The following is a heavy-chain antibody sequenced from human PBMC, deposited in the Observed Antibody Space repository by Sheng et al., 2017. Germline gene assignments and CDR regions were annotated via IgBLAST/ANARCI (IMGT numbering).Heavy chain of an antibody. J-gene: IGHJ5*02. CDR2: IWYDGSNK. CDR3: ARDRLSSGYLHNWFDP. V-gene: IGHV3-33*01. D-gene: IGHD3-22*01. CDR1: GFTFSSYG. Sequence: QVQLVESGGGVVQPGRSLRLSCAASGFTFSSYGMHWVRQAPGKGLEWVAVIWYDGSNKYYADSVKGRFTISRDNSKNTLYLQMNSLRAEDTAVYYCARDRLSSGYLHNWFDPWGQGTLVTVSS.